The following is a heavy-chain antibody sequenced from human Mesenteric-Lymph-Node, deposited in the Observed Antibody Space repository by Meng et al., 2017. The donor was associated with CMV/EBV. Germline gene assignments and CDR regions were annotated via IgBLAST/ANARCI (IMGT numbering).Heavy chain of an antibody. Sequence: YADSLKGRFTISRDNAKNSLYLQMNSLRAEDTAVYYCARLGYCSSTSCPLDYWGQGTLVTVSS. V-gene: IGHV3-11*04. D-gene: IGHD2-2*01. J-gene: IGHJ4*02. CDR3: ARLGYCSSTSCPLDY.